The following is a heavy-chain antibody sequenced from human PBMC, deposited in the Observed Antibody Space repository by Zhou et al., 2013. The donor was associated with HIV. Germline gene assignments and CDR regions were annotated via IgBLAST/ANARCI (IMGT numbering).Heavy chain of an antibody. Sequence: QVQLLQSGAEVKKPGASVKVSCKAGGYRFTDYYIHWIRQAPGQGLEWMARINPRDGTTTYAQRFHGRVSLTSDTSTSTVFMEMSGLRSEDTATYYCVEASRQLVLPNNWGQGTLVTVSS. CDR2: INPRDGTT. D-gene: IGHD6-6*01. CDR1: GYRFTDYY. J-gene: IGHJ4*02. CDR3: VEASRQLVLPNN. V-gene: IGHV1-46*01.